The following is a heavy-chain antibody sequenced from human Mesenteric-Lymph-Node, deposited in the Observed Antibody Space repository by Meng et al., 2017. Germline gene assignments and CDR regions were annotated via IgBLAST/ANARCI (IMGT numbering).Heavy chain of an antibody. CDR2: ISSSSSYI. CDR3: ARVRAAAGTYYFDY. CDR1: GFTFSSYS. D-gene: IGHD6-13*01. Sequence: GESLKISCAASGFTFSSYSMNWVRQAPGKGLEWVSSISSSSSYIYYADSVKGRFTISRDNAKNSLYLQMNSLRAEDTAVYYCARVRAAAGTYYFDYWGQGTLVTVSS. V-gene: IGHV3-21*01. J-gene: IGHJ4*02.